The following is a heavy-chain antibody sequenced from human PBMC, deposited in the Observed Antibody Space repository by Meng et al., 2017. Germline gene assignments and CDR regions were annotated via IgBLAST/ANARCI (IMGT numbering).Heavy chain of an antibody. V-gene: IGHV1-2*06. J-gene: IGHJ4*02. CDR2: IDPNSGVT. D-gene: IGHD6-13*01. Sequence: HVDVLLSAAHATRLEFSINVSRQPSASRLTAFYIHWLRQAPGTRLEGWVRIDPNSGVTEYAHQFHGRVTVTGDTSISTAYMELRRLTSDDTAVYYCARDEDISAAGKLFGDYWGQGTLVTVSS. CDR3: ARDEDISAAGKLFGDY. CDR1: ASRLTAFY.